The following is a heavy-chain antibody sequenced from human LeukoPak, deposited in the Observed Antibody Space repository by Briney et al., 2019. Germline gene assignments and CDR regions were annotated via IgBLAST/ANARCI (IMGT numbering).Heavy chain of an antibody. CDR3: ARDHGYAFDY. CDR1: GFTDSSSY. J-gene: IGHJ4*02. D-gene: IGHD5-12*01. Sequence: GGSLTLSCAASGFTDSSSYMIWVRQAPGKGLEWVSVINSGGSTYYADSVKGRFTISRDNSKNTLYLQMNSLRAEDTAVYYCARDHGYAFDYWGQGTLVTASS. V-gene: IGHV3-66*01. CDR2: INSGGST.